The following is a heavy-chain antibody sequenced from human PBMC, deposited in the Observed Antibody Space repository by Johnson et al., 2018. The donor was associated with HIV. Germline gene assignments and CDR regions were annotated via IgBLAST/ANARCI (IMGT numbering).Heavy chain of an antibody. CDR1: GFMFSSYA. Sequence: QVQLMESGGGVVQPGRSLRLSCAASGFMFSSYAMHWVRQAPGKGLEWEAIISYHGSNTYYADSVKGRFTISRDNSKNTLYLQMNSLRAEDTAVYYCAKAVVPSDDAFDIWGQGTMVTVSS. D-gene: IGHD2-2*01. CDR3: AKAVVPSDDAFDI. V-gene: IGHV3-30*14. CDR2: ISYHGSNT. J-gene: IGHJ3*02.